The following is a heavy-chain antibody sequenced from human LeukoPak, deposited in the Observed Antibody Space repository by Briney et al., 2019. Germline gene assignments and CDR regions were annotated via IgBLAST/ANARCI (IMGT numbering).Heavy chain of an antibody. CDR2: IVVGSGNT. D-gene: IGHD1-26*01. V-gene: IGHV1-58*01. J-gene: IGHJ4*02. CDR1: GFTFTSSA. CDR3: AADSDFYSGSYYFDY. Sequence: SVKVSCKASGFTFTSSAVQWERQARGQRLEWIGWIVVGSGNTNYAQKFQERVTITRDMSTSTAYMELSSLRSEDTAVYYCAADSDFYSGSYYFDYWGQGTLVTVSS.